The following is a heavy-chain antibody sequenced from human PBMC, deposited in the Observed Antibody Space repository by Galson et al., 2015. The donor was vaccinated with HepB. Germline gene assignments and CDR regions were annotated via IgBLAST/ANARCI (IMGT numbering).Heavy chain of an antibody. CDR2: IRSKANSYAT. Sequence: SLRLSCAASGFTFSGSAMHWVRQASGKGLEWVGRIRSKANSYATAYAASVKGRFTISRDDSKNTAYLQMNSLKTEDTAVYYCTSRGSSSSDYFDYWGQGTLVTVSS. CDR3: TSRGSSSSDYFDY. D-gene: IGHD6-6*01. J-gene: IGHJ4*02. V-gene: IGHV3-73*01. CDR1: GFTFSGSA.